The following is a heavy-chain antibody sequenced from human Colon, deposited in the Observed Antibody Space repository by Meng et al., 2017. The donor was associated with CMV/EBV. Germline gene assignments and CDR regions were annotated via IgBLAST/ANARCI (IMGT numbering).Heavy chain of an antibody. V-gene: IGHV4-4*07. CDR1: GVVIFAYY. Sequence: VPVQDPAPGLCNAWAALPHTCTVSGVVIFAYYWSWTRQTHGKGLEWIVRTCASGSTNYNPSLASRVTMSLDTSKNQFSLTLSSVTAADTAVYYFARGNDGSGSFYYYGMDVWGQGTTVTVSS. CDR2: TCASGST. D-gene: IGHD3-10*01. J-gene: IGHJ6*02. CDR3: ARGNDGSGSFYYYGMDV.